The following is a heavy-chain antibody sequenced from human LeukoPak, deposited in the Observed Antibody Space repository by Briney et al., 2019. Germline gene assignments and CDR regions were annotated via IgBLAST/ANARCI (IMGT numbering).Heavy chain of an antibody. D-gene: IGHD6-13*01. CDR2: ISSSSSYI. Sequence: GGSLRLSCAASGFTFSSYSMNWVRQAPGKGLEWVSSISSSSSYIYYADSVKGRFTISRDNAKNSLYLQMNSLRAEDTAVYYCARASPGIAAAGRLPFDYWGQGTLVTVSS. CDR3: ARASPGIAAAGRLPFDY. V-gene: IGHV3-21*01. J-gene: IGHJ4*02. CDR1: GFTFSSYS.